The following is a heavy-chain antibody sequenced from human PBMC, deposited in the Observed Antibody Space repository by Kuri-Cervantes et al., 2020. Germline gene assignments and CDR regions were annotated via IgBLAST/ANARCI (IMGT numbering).Heavy chain of an antibody. J-gene: IGHJ5*02. CDR3: ARVGYSSGWYEWFDP. V-gene: IGHV3-23*01. D-gene: IGHD6-19*01. CDR1: GFTFSDYY. CDR2: ISGSGGST. Sequence: GGSLSLSCAASGFTFSDYYMSWIRQAPGKGLEWVSAISGSGGSTYYADSVKGRFTISRDNSKNTLYLQMNSLRAEDTAVYYCARVGYSSGWYEWFDPWGQGTLVTVSS.